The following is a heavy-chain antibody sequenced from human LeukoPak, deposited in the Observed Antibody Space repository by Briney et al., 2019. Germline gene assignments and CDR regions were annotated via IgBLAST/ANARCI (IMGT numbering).Heavy chain of an antibody. CDR2: IFYSGST. Sequence: PSETLSLTCTVSGGSISSTSYYWGWIRQAPGKGLEWIGTIFYSGSTYYNPSLKSRVIISVDTSKNQFSLKLSSVTAADTAVYYCARLGHCTTTNCQFHYYFYYMDVWGKGTTVTVSS. D-gene: IGHD2-2*01. J-gene: IGHJ6*03. V-gene: IGHV4-39*01. CDR1: GGSISSTSYY. CDR3: ARLGHCTTTNCQFHYYFYYMDV.